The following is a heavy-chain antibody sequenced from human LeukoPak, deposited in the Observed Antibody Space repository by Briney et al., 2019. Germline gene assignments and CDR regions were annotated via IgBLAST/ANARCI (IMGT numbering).Heavy chain of an antibody. Sequence: ASVKVSCKASGYTFTGYYMHWVRQAPGQGLEWMGWINPNSGGTNYAQKFQGRVTMTRDTSISTAYMELSRLRSGDTAVYYCARGTIFGVVITDWGQGTLVTVSS. D-gene: IGHD3-3*01. J-gene: IGHJ4*02. CDR2: INPNSGGT. V-gene: IGHV1-2*02. CDR1: GYTFTGYY. CDR3: ARGTIFGVVITD.